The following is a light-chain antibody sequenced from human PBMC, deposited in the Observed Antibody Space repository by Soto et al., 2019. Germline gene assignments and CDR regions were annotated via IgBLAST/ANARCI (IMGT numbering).Light chain of an antibody. V-gene: IGKV3-20*01. Sequence: EIVLTQSPGTLSLSPGERATLSCRASQSVSSSYLAWYQQKPGQAPRLLIYGASSRATGIPDRFSGSGSGTDFTLTIRRLKPEDFAVYYCQQYGSSPCTFGQGNKVEIK. J-gene: IGKJ1*01. CDR1: QSVSSSY. CDR2: GAS. CDR3: QQYGSSPCT.